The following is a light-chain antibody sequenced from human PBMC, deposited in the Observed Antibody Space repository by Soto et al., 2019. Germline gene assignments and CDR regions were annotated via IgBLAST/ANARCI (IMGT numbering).Light chain of an antibody. CDR2: WAS. CDR1: QSVLVNSKNKNY. Sequence: DIVMTQSPDSLAVSLGERATINCKSSQSVLVNSKNKNYLAWYQQKAGQPPKLLIYWASIRESGVPDRFRGSGSGTDFTLTISSLQAEDVAVYYCQQYYSPPPWTFGQGTKLEIK. CDR3: QQYYSPPPWT. V-gene: IGKV4-1*01. J-gene: IGKJ2*02.